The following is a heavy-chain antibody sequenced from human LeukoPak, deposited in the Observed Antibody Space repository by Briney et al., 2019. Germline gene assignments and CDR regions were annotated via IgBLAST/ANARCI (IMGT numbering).Heavy chain of an antibody. CDR1: GYTFTSYG. CDR2: ISAYNGNT. J-gene: IGHJ4*02. Sequence: ASVKVSCKASGYTFTSYGISWVRLAPGQGLEWMGWISAYNGNTNYAQKLQGRVTMTTDTSTSTAYMELRSLRSDDTAVYYCARDPPPYYYDSSGQLDYWGQGTLVTVSS. D-gene: IGHD3-22*01. CDR3: ARDPPPYYYDSSGQLDY. V-gene: IGHV1-18*01.